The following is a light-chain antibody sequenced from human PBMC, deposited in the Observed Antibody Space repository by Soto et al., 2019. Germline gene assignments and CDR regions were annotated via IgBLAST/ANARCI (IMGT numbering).Light chain of an antibody. CDR1: SSDVGGHNL. Sequence: QSALTQPRSVSGSPGQSVSISCTGTSSDVGGHNLVSWYQQHPGKAPKLVIYDVSKWPSGVPDRFFGSKSGNTASLTISGLPAEDEADYYCCSYAGSSLWVFCGGTKLTVL. J-gene: IGLJ3*02. V-gene: IGLV2-11*01. CDR3: CSYAGSSLWV. CDR2: DVS.